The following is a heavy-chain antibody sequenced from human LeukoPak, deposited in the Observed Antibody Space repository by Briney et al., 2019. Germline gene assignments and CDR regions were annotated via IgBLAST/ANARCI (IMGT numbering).Heavy chain of an antibody. D-gene: IGHD3-22*01. V-gene: IGHV4-59*08. CDR3: AGSSTYYYVAFGY. CDR2: IYNTGST. Sequence: SETLSLTCTVSDGSISSYYWSWIRQPPGKGLEWIGYIYNTGSTNYNPSLKSRVTISVDTSKNQFSLRLSSVTAADTAVYYCAGSSTYYYVAFGYWGQRTLVTVSS. J-gene: IGHJ4*02. CDR1: DGSISSYY.